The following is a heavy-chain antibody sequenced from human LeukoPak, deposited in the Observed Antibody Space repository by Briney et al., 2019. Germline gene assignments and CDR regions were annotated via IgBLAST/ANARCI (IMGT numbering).Heavy chain of an antibody. J-gene: IGHJ4*02. CDR3: ARGIGASSGWYAIDY. CDR2: INGGNGNT. D-gene: IGHD6-19*01. CDR1: GYTFTDYA. V-gene: IGHV1-3*01. Sequence: GASVKVSCKASGYTFTDYAMHWVRQAPGQRLEWMGWINGGNGNTKYSQKFQGRVTITRDTSATTAYMELSRLRSEDTAVYYRARGIGASSGWYAIDYWGQGTLVTVSS.